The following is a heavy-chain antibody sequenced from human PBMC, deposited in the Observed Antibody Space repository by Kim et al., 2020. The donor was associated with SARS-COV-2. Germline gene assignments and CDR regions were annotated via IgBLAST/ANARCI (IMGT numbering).Heavy chain of an antibody. CDR1: GFTFSSYA. V-gene: IGHV3-30*04. CDR3: ARDDKITMIVGVGEY. Sequence: GGSLRLFCAASGFTFSSYAMHWVRQAPGKGLEWVAVISYDGSNKYYADSVKGRFTISRDNSKNTLYLQMNSLRAEDTAVYYCARDDKITMIVGVGEYWGQGSLVTVSS. D-gene: IGHD3-22*01. CDR2: ISYDGSNK. J-gene: IGHJ4*02.